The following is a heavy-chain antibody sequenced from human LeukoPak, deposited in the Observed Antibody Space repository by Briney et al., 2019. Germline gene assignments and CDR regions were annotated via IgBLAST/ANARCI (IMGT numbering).Heavy chain of an antibody. CDR3: TKDPPLTGGVYSAH. D-gene: IGHD7-27*01. V-gene: IGHV3-15*07. CDR2: IKSKVDGGTT. Sequence: GGSLRLSCVVSGIIFGDAWMNWVRQTPGKGLEWVGLIKSKVDGGTTDYAAPVKGRFTISRDDSENTLYLQMSSLKIEDTAIYYCTKDPPLTGGVYSAHWGPGTLVTVSS. CDR1: GIIFGDAW. J-gene: IGHJ4*02.